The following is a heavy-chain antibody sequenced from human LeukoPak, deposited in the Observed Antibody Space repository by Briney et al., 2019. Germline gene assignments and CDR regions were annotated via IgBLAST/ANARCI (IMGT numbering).Heavy chain of an antibody. D-gene: IGHD1-26*01. CDR1: GFTFRSYA. CDR3: ARESEYSGSYDY. J-gene: IGHJ4*02. V-gene: IGHV3-30-3*01. CDR2: ISYDGSNK. Sequence: GRSLRLSCSASGFTFRSYAMHWVRQAPGKGLEWVAVISYDGSNKYYADSVKGRFTISRDNSKNTLYLQMNSLRAEDTAVYYCARESEYSGSYDYWGQGTLVTVSS.